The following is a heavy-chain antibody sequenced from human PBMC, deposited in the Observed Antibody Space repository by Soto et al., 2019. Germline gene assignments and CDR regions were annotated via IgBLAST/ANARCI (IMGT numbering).Heavy chain of an antibody. J-gene: IGHJ4*02. D-gene: IGHD3-3*01. CDR1: GYTFTAYY. Sequence: GASVKVSCKASGYTFTAYYLHWVRQAPGQGLEWMGSINPNTGDTEYAPKFQGRVSMTRDRSISTAYMELSSLRSDDTAVYHCASISDFWSGYSNRFDHWGQGTLVTVSS. V-gene: IGHV1-2*02. CDR2: INPNTGDT. CDR3: ASISDFWSGYSNRFDH.